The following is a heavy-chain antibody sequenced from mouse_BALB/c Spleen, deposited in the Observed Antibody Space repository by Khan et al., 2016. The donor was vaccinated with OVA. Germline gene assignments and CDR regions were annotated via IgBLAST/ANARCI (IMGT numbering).Heavy chain of an antibody. Sequence: VQLKQSGAELVKPGASVKLSCTASGFNIKDTYMHWVKQRPEQGLEWIGRIDSANDNTKYGPKIPGKATITAETSSNTAYLQLCSLTSEDTAVYYCALMGEIYDGYYGYAMDYWGQGTSVTVSS. CDR2: IDSANDNT. CDR3: ALMGEIYDGYYGYAMDY. V-gene: IGHV14-3*02. CDR1: GFNIKDTY. D-gene: IGHD2-3*01. J-gene: IGHJ4*01.